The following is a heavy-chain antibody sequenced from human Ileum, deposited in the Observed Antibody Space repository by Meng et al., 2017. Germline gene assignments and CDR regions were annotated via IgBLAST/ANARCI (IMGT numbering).Heavy chain of an antibody. CDR2: ISGSGSTI. Sequence: GESLKISCAASGFTFSDYYMSWIRQAPGKGLEWVSYISGSGSTIYYADSVKGRFTISRDNAKNALYLQMNSLRAEDTAVYYCASTSGSYGKYYFDYWGQGTLVTVSS. J-gene: IGHJ4*02. V-gene: IGHV3-11*01. D-gene: IGHD1-26*01. CDR1: GFTFSDYY. CDR3: ASTSGSYGKYYFDY.